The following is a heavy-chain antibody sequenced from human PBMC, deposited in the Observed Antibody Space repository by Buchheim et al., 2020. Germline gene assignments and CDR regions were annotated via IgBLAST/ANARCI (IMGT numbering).Heavy chain of an antibody. J-gene: IGHJ4*02. CDR1: GFTFSSYA. D-gene: IGHD3-3*01. CDR3: AKVMLRFLEWSLYFDY. CDR2: ISGSGGST. V-gene: IGHV3-23*01. Sequence: EVQLLESGGGLVQPGGSLRLSCAASGFTFSSYAMSWFRQAPGKGLEWVSAISGSGGSTYYADSVKGRFTISRDNSKNTLYRQMNSLRAEDTAVYYCAKVMLRFLEWSLYFDYWGQGTL.